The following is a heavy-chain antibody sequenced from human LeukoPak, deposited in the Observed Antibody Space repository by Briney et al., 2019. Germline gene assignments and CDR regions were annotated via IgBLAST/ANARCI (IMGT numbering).Heavy chain of an antibody. D-gene: IGHD1-26*01. Sequence: SETLSLTCTVSGGSISSYYWSWIRQPPGKGLEWIGYIYYSGSTNYNPSLKSRVTISVDTSKNQLSLKLSSVTAADTAVYYCAREWYELQWEILLGWYFDLWGRGTLVTVSS. V-gene: IGHV4-59*12. CDR1: GGSISSYY. CDR2: IYYSGST. J-gene: IGHJ2*01. CDR3: AREWYELQWEILLGWYFDL.